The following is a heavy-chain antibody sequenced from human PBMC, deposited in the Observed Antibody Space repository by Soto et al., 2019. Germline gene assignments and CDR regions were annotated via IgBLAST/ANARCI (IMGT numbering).Heavy chain of an antibody. Sequence: SETLSLTCAVYGGSFSGYYWSWIRQPPGKGLEWIGEINHSGSTNYNPSLKSRVTISVDTSKNQFSLKLSSVTAADTAVYYCARARGQWLVNYYGMDVWGQGTTVTVSS. CDR2: INHSGST. D-gene: IGHD6-19*01. J-gene: IGHJ6*02. CDR3: ARARGQWLVNYYGMDV. V-gene: IGHV4-34*01. CDR1: GGSFSGYY.